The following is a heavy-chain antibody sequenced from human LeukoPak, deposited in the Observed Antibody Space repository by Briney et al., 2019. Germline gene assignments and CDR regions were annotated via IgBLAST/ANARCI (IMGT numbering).Heavy chain of an antibody. Sequence: SETLSLTCTVSGDSIRSLPYSWGWIRQPPGKGLEWIAYMYYDEHTYYNPSLKSRVTISVDTSKMQFSLNLNSVTAADTAVYYCVRYRSTSYRFDNWGQGTLVTVSS. V-gene: IGHV4-39*01. CDR2: MYYDEHT. J-gene: IGHJ4*02. CDR1: GDSIRSLPYS. CDR3: VRYRSTSYRFDN. D-gene: IGHD6-19*01.